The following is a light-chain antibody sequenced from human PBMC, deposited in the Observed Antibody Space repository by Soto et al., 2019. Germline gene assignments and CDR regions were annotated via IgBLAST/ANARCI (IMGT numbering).Light chain of an antibody. Sequence: QAVVTQPPSVSGPPGQRVTISCTGSSSNIGAGYDVHWYQQLPGTAPKLLIYGNSNRPSGVPDRFSGSKSGTSASLAITGLRAEDEADYYCQSYDSSLSGWVFGGGTKVTVL. CDR2: GNS. J-gene: IGLJ3*02. CDR3: QSYDSSLSGWV. CDR1: SSNIGAGYD. V-gene: IGLV1-40*01.